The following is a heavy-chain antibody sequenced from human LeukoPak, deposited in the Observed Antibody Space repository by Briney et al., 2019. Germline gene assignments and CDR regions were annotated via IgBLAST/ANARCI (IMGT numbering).Heavy chain of an antibody. J-gene: IGHJ4*02. CDR2: ISAYNGNT. D-gene: IGHD6-13*01. CDR3: ARVAAAGTSGYYFDY. CDR1: GYTFTSYG. Sequence: ASVKVSCKASGYTFTSYGISWVRQAPGQGLEWMGWISAYNGNTNYAQKLQGRVTMTTDTSTSTAYMELRSLRSDDTAVYYCARVAAAGTSGYYFDYWGQGTLVTVSS. V-gene: IGHV1-18*01.